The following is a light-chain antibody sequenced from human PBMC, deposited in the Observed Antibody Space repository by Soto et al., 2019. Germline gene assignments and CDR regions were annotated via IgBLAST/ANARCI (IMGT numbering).Light chain of an antibody. J-gene: IGKJ4*01. CDR3: HHYSKWPLT. Sequence: EIIMTQSPVTLSVSPGERVTLSCRASQSVGNRLGWYQQKPGQAPRLLIYGASTRVNGVPARFSGSGSGTEFTLTISSLQSEDFAVYFCHHYSKWPLTFGGGTKVDIK. CDR1: QSVGNR. CDR2: GAS. V-gene: IGKV3-15*01.